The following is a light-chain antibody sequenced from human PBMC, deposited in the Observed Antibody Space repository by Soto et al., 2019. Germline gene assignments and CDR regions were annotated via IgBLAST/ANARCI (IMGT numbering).Light chain of an antibody. Sequence: QSALTQPASVSGSPGQSITISCTGTSSDIGGYNYVSWYQQHPGKAPKLMIFEVSNRPSGVSNRFSGSKSGNTASLTISGLQAEDEADYYCSSYTSAIARVFGGGTQLTVL. J-gene: IGLJ3*02. CDR2: EVS. CDR1: SSDIGGYNY. CDR3: SSYTSAIARV. V-gene: IGLV2-14*01.